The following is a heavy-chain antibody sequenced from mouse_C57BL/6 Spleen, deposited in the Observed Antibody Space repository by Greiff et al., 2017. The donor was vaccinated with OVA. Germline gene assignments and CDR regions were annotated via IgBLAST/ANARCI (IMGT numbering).Heavy chain of an antibody. D-gene: IGHD2-5*01. CDR3: ARSYSNYFDY. V-gene: IGHV1-59*01. Sequence: VQLQQSGAELVRPGTSVKLSCKASGYTFTSYWMHWVKQRPGQGLEWIGVIDPSDSYTNYNQKFKGKATLTVDTSSSTAYMQLSSLTSEDSAVYYCARSYSNYFDYWGQGTTLTVSS. J-gene: IGHJ2*01. CDR1: GYTFTSYW. CDR2: IDPSDSYT.